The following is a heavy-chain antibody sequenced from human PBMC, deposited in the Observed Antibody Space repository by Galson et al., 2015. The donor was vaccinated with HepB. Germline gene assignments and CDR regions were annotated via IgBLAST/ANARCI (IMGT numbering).Heavy chain of an antibody. D-gene: IGHD5-18*01. CDR3: ARIGSADTPMYGMDV. J-gene: IGHJ6*02. CDR1: GYSFSNYW. CDR2: IYPGDSDT. Sequence: QSGAEVKKPGESLRISCQGSGYSFSNYWIGWVRQMPGKGLEWMGMIYPGDSDTKYRPSFQGQVTISADKSISTAYLQWSSLKASDTAMYFCARIGSADTPMYGMDVWGQGTTVTVSS. V-gene: IGHV5-51*01.